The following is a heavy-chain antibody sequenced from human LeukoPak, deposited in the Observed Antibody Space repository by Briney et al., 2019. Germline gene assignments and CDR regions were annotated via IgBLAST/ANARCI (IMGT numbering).Heavy chain of an antibody. V-gene: IGHV4-61*02. CDR1: GGSISSGSYY. J-gene: IGHJ6*03. CDR2: IYTSGST. Sequence: SETLSLTCTVSGGSISSGSYYWSWIRQPAGKGLEWIGRIYTSGSTNYNPSLKSRVTISVDTSKNQFSLKLSSVTAADTAVYYCARTNHDFWSGDYYYYYYMDVWGKGTTVTVSS. CDR3: ARTNHDFWSGDYYYYYYMDV. D-gene: IGHD3-3*01.